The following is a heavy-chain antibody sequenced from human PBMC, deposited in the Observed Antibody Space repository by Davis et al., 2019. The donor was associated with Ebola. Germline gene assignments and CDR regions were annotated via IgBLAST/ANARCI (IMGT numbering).Heavy chain of an antibody. CDR3: ASYLPMGGFDWPRFDY. D-gene: IGHD3-9*01. V-gene: IGHV1-3*01. CDR1: GYPFTSYA. J-gene: IGHJ4*02. CDR2: INAGNGNT. Sequence: AASVKVSCKASGYPFTSYAMHWVRQAPGQRLEWMGWINAGNGNTKYSQKFQGRVTITRDTSASTAYMELSSLRSEDTAVYYCASYLPMGGFDWPRFDYWGQGTLVTVSS.